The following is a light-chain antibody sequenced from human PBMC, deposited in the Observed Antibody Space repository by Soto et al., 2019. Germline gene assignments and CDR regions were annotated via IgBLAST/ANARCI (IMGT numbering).Light chain of an antibody. V-gene: IGLV2-14*01. CDR1: SSDVGGYNY. CDR2: EVS. J-gene: IGLJ1*01. CDR3: SSYTSPNPPVV. Sequence: QSALTQPASVSGSPGQSITISCIGTSSDVGGYNYVSWYQQHPGKVPKLMVYEVSNRPAGVSYRFSGSKSGNTASLRISGLQPEDEADYYCSSYTSPNPPVVFGPGTKVTVL.